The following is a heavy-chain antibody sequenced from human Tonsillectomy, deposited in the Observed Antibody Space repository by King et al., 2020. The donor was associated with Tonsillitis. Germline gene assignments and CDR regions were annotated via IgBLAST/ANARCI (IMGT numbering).Heavy chain of an antibody. V-gene: IGHV1-18*04. Sequence: QLVQSGAEVKKPGASVKVSCKASGYTFTTYGINWVRQAPGQGLECMGWISTYNGETDYAQKFQGRVTLTTNTSTSTVYMELRSLRSDDTAVYYFARGHEDWFFDLWGRGTLVTVSS. CDR3: ARGHEDWFFDL. CDR2: ISTYNGET. J-gene: IGHJ2*01. CDR1: GYTFTTYG.